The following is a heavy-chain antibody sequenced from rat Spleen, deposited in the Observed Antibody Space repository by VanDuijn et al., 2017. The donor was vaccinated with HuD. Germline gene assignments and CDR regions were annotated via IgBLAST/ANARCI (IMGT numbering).Heavy chain of an antibody. D-gene: IGHD1-4*01. J-gene: IGHJ2*01. Sequence: EVQLVESGGGLVQPGRSLKLSCEASGFTFNKYWMTWIRQAPGKGLEWIASIINTGDGTYYPDSVKGRFTISRDNAKNTLYLQFNSLRSEDKATDYCTRVLGSRYFDYWGQGVMVTVSS. V-gene: IGHV5-31*01. CDR1: GFTFNKYW. CDR3: TRVLGSRYFDY. CDR2: IINTGDGT.